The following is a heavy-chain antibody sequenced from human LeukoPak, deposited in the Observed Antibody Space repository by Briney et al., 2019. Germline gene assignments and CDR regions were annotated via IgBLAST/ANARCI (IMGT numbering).Heavy chain of an antibody. D-gene: IGHD3-10*01. CDR2: ITDSGGDT. J-gene: IGHJ4*02. Sequence: PGGSLRLSCAASGFTFSNYAMSWLRQAPGMGLEWVSAITDSGGDTYHADSIKGRFTISRDNSKNTLYLQMNSLRADDTAVYYCAKGSSGSRPYYFDYWGQGTLVTVSS. V-gene: IGHV3-23*01. CDR3: AKGSSGSRPYYFDY. CDR1: GFTFSNYA.